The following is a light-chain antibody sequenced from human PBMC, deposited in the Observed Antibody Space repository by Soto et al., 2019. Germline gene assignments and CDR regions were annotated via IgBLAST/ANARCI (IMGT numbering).Light chain of an antibody. J-gene: IGKJ3*01. CDR3: QHYGTSAL. CDR1: QSVSSSY. Sequence: EIVLPQSPGTLSLSPGERATPSCRTSQSVSSSYLAWYQQKPGQAPRLLIYGASSRATGIPDRFSVSASGTDFTLIISRLEPEDFAVYYCQHYGTSALFGPGTRVDLK. CDR2: GAS. V-gene: IGKV3-20*01.